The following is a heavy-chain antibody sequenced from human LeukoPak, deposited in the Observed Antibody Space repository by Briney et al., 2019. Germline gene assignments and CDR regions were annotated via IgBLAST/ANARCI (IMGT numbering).Heavy chain of an antibody. CDR2: IYYRGST. J-gene: IGHJ2*01. V-gene: IGHV4-59*01. D-gene: IGHD3-10*01. Sequence: SETLSLTCTVSGGSISGYYWSWIRQPPGKGLEWIGYIYYRGSTNYNPSLMSRASISVDTSKNQFSLKLDSLTAADMAVYYCVRRGVLWFGELSYYYFDLWGRGTLVAVSS. CDR1: GGSISGYY. CDR3: VRRGVLWFGELSYYYFDL.